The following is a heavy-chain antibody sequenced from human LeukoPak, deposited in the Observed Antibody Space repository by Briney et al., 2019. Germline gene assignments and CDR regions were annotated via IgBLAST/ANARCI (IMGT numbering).Heavy chain of an antibody. Sequence: PGGSLRLSCEASGFTFSSYWMDWVRQAPGKGLEWVANIKHDGSEQYYVDSVKGRFTISRDNGRNLLYLQMNSLRVEDTAVYYWARDKYGAYSDFWGQGTLVTVSS. CDR1: GFTFSSYW. CDR3: ARDKYGAYSDF. D-gene: IGHD4-17*01. CDR2: IKHDGSEQ. V-gene: IGHV3-7*01. J-gene: IGHJ4*02.